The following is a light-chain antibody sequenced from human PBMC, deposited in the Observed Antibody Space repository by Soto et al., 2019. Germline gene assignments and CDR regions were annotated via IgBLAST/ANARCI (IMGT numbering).Light chain of an antibody. J-gene: IGLJ2*01. V-gene: IGLV4-69*01. CDR2: VNSGGSH. CDR3: QTWGTGYVV. Sequence: QLVLTQSPSASASLGASVKLTCTLSSGHSSYDIAWHQQQPDKGPRFLMTVNSGGSHNKGDGIPDHFSGSSSGAERYLTISSLQSEDEADYYCQTWGTGYVVFGGGTKLTVL. CDR1: SGHSSYD.